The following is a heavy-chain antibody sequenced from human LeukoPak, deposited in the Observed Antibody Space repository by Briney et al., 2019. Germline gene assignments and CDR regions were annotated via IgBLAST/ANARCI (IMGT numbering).Heavy chain of an antibody. J-gene: IGHJ4*02. D-gene: IGHD3-3*01. Sequence: SCKASGGTFSSYAMHWVRQAPGKGLEWVAVISYDGSNKYYADSVKGRFTISRDNSKNTLYLQMNSLRAEDTAVYYCARDPAPRLFYPYFDYWGQGTLVTVSS. CDR2: ISYDGSNK. CDR1: GGTFSSYA. CDR3: ARDPAPRLFYPYFDY. V-gene: IGHV3-30*04.